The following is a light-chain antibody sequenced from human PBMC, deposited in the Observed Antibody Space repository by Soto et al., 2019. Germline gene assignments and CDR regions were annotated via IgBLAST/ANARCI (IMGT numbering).Light chain of an antibody. Sequence: DIQMTQSPSSLSASVGDRVTITCRASQGIRTDLGWYQQKPGKAPKRLIYAASSLQSGVPSRFSGSGSGTDFALTISGLQPEDVATFFWLQHNSYPLSCGGGTKVEIK. J-gene: IGKJ4*01. CDR3: LQHNSYPLS. CDR1: QGIRTD. V-gene: IGKV1-17*01. CDR2: AAS.